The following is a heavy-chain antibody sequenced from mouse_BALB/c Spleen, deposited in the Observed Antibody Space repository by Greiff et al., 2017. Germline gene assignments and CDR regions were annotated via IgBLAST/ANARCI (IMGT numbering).Heavy chain of an antibody. CDR2: IWGDGST. CDR3: ARGPIYYYGSSYGFAY. D-gene: IGHD1-1*01. V-gene: IGHV2-6-7*01. CDR1: GFSLTGYG. Sequence: QVQLKESGPGLVAPSQSLYITCTVSGFSLTGYGVNWVRQPPGKGLEWLGMIWGDGSTDYNSALKSRLSISKDNSKSQVFLKMNSLQTDDTARYYCARGPIYYYGSSYGFAYWGQGTLVTVSA. J-gene: IGHJ3*01.